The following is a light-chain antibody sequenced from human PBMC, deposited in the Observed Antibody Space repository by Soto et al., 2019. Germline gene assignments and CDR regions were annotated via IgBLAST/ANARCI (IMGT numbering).Light chain of an antibody. Sequence: EIMLTQSPGTLSLTPGERATLSCRASQSVASRNLAWYQQKSGQAPRLLIYGASSRAIHTPDRFSGSGSGTDFTLSISRLEPEDFAVYYCQQYSSLWTFGQGTKVDI. CDR1: QSVASRN. CDR3: QQYSSLWT. CDR2: GAS. J-gene: IGKJ1*01. V-gene: IGKV3-20*01.